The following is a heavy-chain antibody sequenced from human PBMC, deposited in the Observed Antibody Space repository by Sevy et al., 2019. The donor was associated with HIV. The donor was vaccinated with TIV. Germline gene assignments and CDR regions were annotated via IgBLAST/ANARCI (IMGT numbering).Heavy chain of an antibody. CDR1: GFTVSNNY. CDR3: AREGDYYGMDV. J-gene: IGHJ6*02. Sequence: GSLRLSCAASGFTVSNNYMSWVRQAPGKGREWVSVIYGGGGTYYADSVKGRFTISRDNSRNTLYLQMNSLRAEDTAVYYCAREGDYYGMDVWGQGTTVTVSS. V-gene: IGHV3-53*01. D-gene: IGHD3-10*01. CDR2: IYGGGGT.